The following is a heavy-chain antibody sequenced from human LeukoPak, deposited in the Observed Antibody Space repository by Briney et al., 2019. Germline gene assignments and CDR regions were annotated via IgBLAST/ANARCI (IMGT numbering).Heavy chain of an antibody. Sequence: KPSETLSLTFAVSGVSFNGYSYTWIRQPPGKGLEWIGEIIHSGGTSYNPSLKSRVTLSVDTSKTQFSLNLTSVTAADTAIYYCARPRRYIVVPPATIRGGYLAVWGKGTPVIDSS. V-gene: IGHV4-34*12. D-gene: IGHD2-2*02. CDR1: GVSFNGYS. CDR3: ARPRRYIVVPPATIRGGYLAV. CDR2: IIHSGGT. J-gene: IGHJ6*03.